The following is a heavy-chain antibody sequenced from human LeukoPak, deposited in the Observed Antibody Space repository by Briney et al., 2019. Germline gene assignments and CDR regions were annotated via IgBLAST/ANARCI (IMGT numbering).Heavy chain of an antibody. CDR3: ARGQDCTNGVCPHWYFDL. Sequence: PGGSLRLSCAASGFTFSSYWMSWVRQAPGKGLEWVSSISSSSSYIYYADSVKGRFTISRDNAKNSLYLQMNSLRAEDTAVYYCARGQDCTNGVCPHWYFDLWGRGTLVTVSS. D-gene: IGHD2-8*01. CDR2: ISSSSSYI. J-gene: IGHJ2*01. V-gene: IGHV3-21*01. CDR1: GFTFSSYW.